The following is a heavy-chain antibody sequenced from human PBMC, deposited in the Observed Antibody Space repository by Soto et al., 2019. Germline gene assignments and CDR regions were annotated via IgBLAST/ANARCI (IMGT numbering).Heavy chain of an antibody. CDR1: GFPFTTYS. CDR2: ISTRSDT. Sequence: PGGSLRLSCAASGFPFTTYSMNWVRQAPGKGLEWVSSISTRSDTYYADSVKGRFIIFRDNATNSVSLHMNSQRADDTAVYYCGRGGRRLPHAFGLDLWGQGTKVTVSS. V-gene: IGHV3-21*01. CDR3: GRGGRRLPHAFGLDL. J-gene: IGHJ6*02.